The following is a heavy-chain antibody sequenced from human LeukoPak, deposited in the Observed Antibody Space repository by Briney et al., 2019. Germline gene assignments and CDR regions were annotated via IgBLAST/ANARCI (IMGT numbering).Heavy chain of an antibody. D-gene: IGHD2-2*02. J-gene: IGHJ4*02. CDR2: IYSGGST. V-gene: IGHV3-66*02. CDR3: AKDWANYCSSTSCYTGEDY. Sequence: GGSLRLSCAASGFTVSSNYMSWVRQAPGKGLEWVSVIYSGGSTYYADSVKGRFTISRDNSKNTLYLQMNSLRAEDTAVYYCAKDWANYCSSTSCYTGEDYWGQGTLVTVSS. CDR1: GFTVSSNY.